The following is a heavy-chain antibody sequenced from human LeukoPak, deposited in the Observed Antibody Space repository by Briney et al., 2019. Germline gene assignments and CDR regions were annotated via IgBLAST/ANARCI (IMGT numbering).Heavy chain of an antibody. CDR1: GFTFSSYG. V-gene: IGHV3-33*01. CDR3: ARRRGPYSSSLPDY. D-gene: IGHD6-6*01. J-gene: IGHJ4*02. Sequence: GGSLRLSCAASGFTFSSYGMHWVRQAPGKGLEWVAVIWYDGSNKYCADSVKGRFTISRDNSKNTLYLQMNSLRAEDTAVYYCARRRGPYSSSLPDYWGQGTLVTVSS. CDR2: IWYDGSNK.